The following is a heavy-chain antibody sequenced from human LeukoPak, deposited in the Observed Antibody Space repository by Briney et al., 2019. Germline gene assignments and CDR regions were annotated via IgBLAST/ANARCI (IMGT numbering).Heavy chain of an antibody. CDR3: ASGPAAILGFDY. CDR2: ISRSSSTI. D-gene: IGHD2-2*02. J-gene: IGHJ4*02. Sequence: GGSLRLSCAASGFTFSTYSMNWVRQAPGKGLEWVSYISRSSSTIYYADSVKGRFTISRDNSKNTLYLQMNSLRAEDTAVYYCASGPAAILGFDYWGQGTLVTVSS. V-gene: IGHV3-48*01. CDR1: GFTFSTYS.